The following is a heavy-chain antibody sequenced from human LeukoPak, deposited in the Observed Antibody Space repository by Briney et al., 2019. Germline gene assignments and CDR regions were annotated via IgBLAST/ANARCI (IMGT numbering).Heavy chain of an antibody. V-gene: IGHV3-33*01. Sequence: GGSLRLSCAASGFTFSSYGMHWVRQAPGKGLEWVAVIWYDGSNKYYVDSVKGRFTISRDNSKNTLHLQMNSLRAEDTAVYYCAREARRFYYGSGSYYNPDFDYWGQGTVVTVSS. CDR1: GFTFSSYG. CDR2: IWYDGSNK. J-gene: IGHJ4*02. CDR3: AREARRFYYGSGSYYNPDFDY. D-gene: IGHD3-10*01.